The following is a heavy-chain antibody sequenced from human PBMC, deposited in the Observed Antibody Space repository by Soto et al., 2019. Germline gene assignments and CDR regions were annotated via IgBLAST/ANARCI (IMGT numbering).Heavy chain of an antibody. J-gene: IGHJ4*02. V-gene: IGHV3-7*01. CDR2: IQQDGSEK. Sequence: PGGSLRLSCVASGFTFNSYWMSWVRQAPGKGLEWLASIQQDGSEKYSVDSVEGRFTISRDDAKNSLYLQMNSLRAEDTAVYYCARSRHHYSSASYYDGFAYCGQGTLVTVSS. D-gene: IGHD3-10*01. CDR1: GFTFNSYW. CDR3: ARSRHHYSSASYYDGFAY.